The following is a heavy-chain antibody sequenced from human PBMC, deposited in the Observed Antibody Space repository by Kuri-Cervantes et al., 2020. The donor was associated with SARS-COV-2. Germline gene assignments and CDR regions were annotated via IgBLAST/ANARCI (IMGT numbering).Heavy chain of an antibody. Sequence: GSLRLSCTVSGGSISSNSNYWGWIRQPPGKGLEWIGSISYSGSTYYNPSLKSRVTISVDTSKNQFSLKLSSVTAADTAVYYCARHIGGYYYVWGQGTLVTVSS. V-gene: IGHV4-39*07. CDR2: ISYSGST. CDR1: GGSISSNSNY. D-gene: IGHD3-22*01. J-gene: IGHJ4*02. CDR3: ARHIGGYYYV.